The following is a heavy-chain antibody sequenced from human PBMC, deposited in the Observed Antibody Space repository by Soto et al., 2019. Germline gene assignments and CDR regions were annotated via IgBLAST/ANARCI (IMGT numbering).Heavy chain of an antibody. J-gene: IGHJ4*02. CDR3: VRKYYYGAGTLDY. CDR1: GYTFTNYW. V-gene: IGHV5-51*01. Sequence: GESLKISCKGSGYTFTNYWIGWVRQMPGKGLQWMGIIYPGDSETRYSPSFQGQVTMAADKSISTAYLQWCSLKASDRAIYYCVRKYYYGAGTLDYWGQGHMVTASS. D-gene: IGHD3-10*01. CDR2: IYPGDSET.